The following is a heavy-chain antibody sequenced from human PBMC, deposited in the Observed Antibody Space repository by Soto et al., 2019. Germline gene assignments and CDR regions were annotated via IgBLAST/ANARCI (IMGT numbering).Heavy chain of an antibody. CDR3: ARNLNTAMATSGYYGMDV. V-gene: IGHV1-3*01. CDR1: GYTFTRYT. D-gene: IGHD5-18*01. Sequence: GASVKFSCKASGYTFTRYTMNWVRQAPGQRLEWMGWINPDNGNTKSSQKFQDRVIITRDTSASTAYMDLSSLRSEDTAVYCCARNLNTAMATSGYYGMDVWGQGTTVTVSS. CDR2: INPDNGNT. J-gene: IGHJ6*02.